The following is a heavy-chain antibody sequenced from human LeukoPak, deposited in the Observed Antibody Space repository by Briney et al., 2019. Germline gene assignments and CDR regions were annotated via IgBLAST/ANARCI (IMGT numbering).Heavy chain of an antibody. CDR3: AKSQSDYFDY. Sequence: GRSLRLSCAASGFTFSTYAMHWVRQAPGKGLEWVAVIPYDGSNKYYADSVKGRFTISRDNSKNTLFLQMNSLRAEDTAVYYCAKSQSDYFDYWGQGILVTVSS. CDR1: GFTFSTYA. V-gene: IGHV3-30*04. J-gene: IGHJ4*02. CDR2: IPYDGSNK.